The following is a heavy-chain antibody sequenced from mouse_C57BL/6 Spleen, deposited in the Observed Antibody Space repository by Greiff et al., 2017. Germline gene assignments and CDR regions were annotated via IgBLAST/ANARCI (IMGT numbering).Heavy chain of an antibody. CDR1: GYSITSGYY. J-gene: IGHJ2*01. Sequence: DVKLQESGPGLVKPSQSLSLTCSVTGYSITSGYYWNWIRQFPGNKLEWMGYISYDGSNNYNPSLKNRISITRDTSKNQFFLKLNSVTTEDTATYYCAILYYYFDYWGQGTTLTVSS. V-gene: IGHV3-6*01. CDR2: ISYDGSN. D-gene: IGHD1-1*01. CDR3: AILYYYFDY.